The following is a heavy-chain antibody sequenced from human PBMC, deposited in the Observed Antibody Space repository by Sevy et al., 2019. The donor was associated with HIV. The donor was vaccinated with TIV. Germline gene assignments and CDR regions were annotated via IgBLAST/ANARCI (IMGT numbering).Heavy chain of an antibody. J-gene: IGHJ5*02. Sequence: SETLSLTCSVSGGPISSYYWSWIRQPPGKRLEWIGYIHYSGSTNYNPSLNSRLTISLDTSKNQFSLRLTSVTAADTAVYYCASAPPVRSGDDSLNWFDPWGQGILVTVSS. CDR2: IHYSGST. D-gene: IGHD5-12*01. CDR3: ASAPPVRSGDDSLNWFDP. V-gene: IGHV4-59*01. CDR1: GGPISSYY.